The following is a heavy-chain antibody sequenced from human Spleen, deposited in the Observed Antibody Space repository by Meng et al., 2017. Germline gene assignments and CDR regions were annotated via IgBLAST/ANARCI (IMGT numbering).Heavy chain of an antibody. CDR2: MNTKTGNP. J-gene: IGHJ4*02. CDR3: ARDDNGAPDY. V-gene: IGHV7-4-1*02. D-gene: IGHD1-14*01. CDR1: GYTFTSSA. Sequence: QVQLVQSGAEVKKPGASVKVSCKAFGYTFTSSAIHWVRQAPGQSLEWMGWMNTKTGNPTYAQGFTGRFVFSLDTSVSTAYLQISSLKAEDTAMYYCARDDNGAPDYWGQGTLVTVSS.